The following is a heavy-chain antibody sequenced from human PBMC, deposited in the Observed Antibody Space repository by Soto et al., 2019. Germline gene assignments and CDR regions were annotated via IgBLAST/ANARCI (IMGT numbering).Heavy chain of an antibody. CDR2: VFYTGST. CDR3: ASEHDYSSSGHYSI. J-gene: IGHJ3*02. Sequence: SETLSLTCTVSGDSISGYYWSWLRQPPGKGLEWIGYVFYTGSTTYNPSLKSRVTISIDTSKNRFSLNLSSVTAADTAVYYCASEHDYSSSGHYSIWGQGTMVT. V-gene: IGHV4-59*01. CDR1: GDSISGYY. D-gene: IGHD3-22*01.